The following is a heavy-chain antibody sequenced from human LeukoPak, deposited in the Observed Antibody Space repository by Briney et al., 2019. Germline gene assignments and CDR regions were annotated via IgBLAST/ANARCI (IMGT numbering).Heavy chain of an antibody. CDR3: GGGYVSGAVDY. CDR1: GGSISSYH. CDR2: IYYSGST. D-gene: IGHD5-12*01. Sequence: SETLSLTCTVSGGSISSYHWSWIRQPPGKGLEWIGYIYYSGSTNYNPSLKSRVTISVDTSKNQFSLKLSSVTAADTAVYYCGGGYVSGAVDYWGQGTLVTVSS. V-gene: IGHV4-59*01. J-gene: IGHJ4*02.